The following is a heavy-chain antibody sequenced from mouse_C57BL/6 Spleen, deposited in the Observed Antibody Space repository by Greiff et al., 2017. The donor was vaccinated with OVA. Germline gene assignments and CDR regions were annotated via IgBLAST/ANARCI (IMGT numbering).Heavy chain of an antibody. CDR2: INPNNGGT. J-gene: IGHJ4*01. Sequence: EVKLQQSGPELVKPGASVKISCKASGYTFTDYYMNWVKQSHGKSLEWIGDINPNNGGTSYNQKFKGKATLTVDKSSSTAYMELRSLTSEDSAVYYCARRGPYAMDYWGQGTSVTVSS. V-gene: IGHV1-26*01. CDR3: ARRGPYAMDY. CDR1: GYTFTDYY.